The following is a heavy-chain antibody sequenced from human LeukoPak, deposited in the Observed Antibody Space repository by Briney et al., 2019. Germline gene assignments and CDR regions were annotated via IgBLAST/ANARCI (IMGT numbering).Heavy chain of an antibody. V-gene: IGHV3-30*03. Sequence: GGSLRLSCAASGFTFSSYGMHWVRQAPGKGLEWVAVISYDGSNKYYADSVKGRFTISRDNSKNTLYLQMNSLRAEDTAVYYCARDSLEMATISYFDYWGQGTLVTVSS. J-gene: IGHJ4*02. CDR1: GFTFSSYG. CDR3: ARDSLEMATISYFDY. D-gene: IGHD5-24*01. CDR2: ISYDGSNK.